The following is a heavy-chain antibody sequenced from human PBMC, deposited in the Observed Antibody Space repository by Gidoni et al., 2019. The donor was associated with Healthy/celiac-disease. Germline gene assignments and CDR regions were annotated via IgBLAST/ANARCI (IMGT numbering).Heavy chain of an antibody. CDR2: MNPNSGNT. Sequence: QVQLVQSGAEVKKHGASVNVSCKASGDTFTSYDINWVRQGTGQGSEWMGWMNPNSGNTGYAQKFQGRVTMTRNTSISTAYMELSSLRSEDTAVYYCARAYLRGDILTAPGYWGQGTLVTVSS. J-gene: IGHJ4*02. V-gene: IGHV1-8*01. D-gene: IGHD3-9*01. CDR1: GDTFTSYD. CDR3: ARAYLRGDILTAPGY.